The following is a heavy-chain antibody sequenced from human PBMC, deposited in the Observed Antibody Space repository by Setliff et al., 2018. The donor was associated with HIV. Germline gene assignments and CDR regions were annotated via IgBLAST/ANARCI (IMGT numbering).Heavy chain of an antibody. CDR2: IDSSSTYI. D-gene: IGHD4-17*01. V-gene: IGHV3-21*01. CDR3: ARSPYGDYGLDY. CDR1: GFTFTDYS. Sequence: GGSLRLSCAASGFTFTDYSMNWVRQAPGKGLEWVSSIDSSSTYIYYADSVKGRVTISRDNAKNSLYLQMNSLRAEDTAVYFCARSPYGDYGLDYWGQGTLVTVSS. J-gene: IGHJ4*02.